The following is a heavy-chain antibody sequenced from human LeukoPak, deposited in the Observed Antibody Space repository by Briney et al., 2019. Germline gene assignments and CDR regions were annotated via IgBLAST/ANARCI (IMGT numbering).Heavy chain of an antibody. CDR2: INPSGGGT. CDR1: GHTFTSYY. J-gene: IGHJ4*02. D-gene: IGHD3-16*02. CDR3: ARAEAAFGGVIDPFDY. Sequence: EASVKVSCKASGHTFTSYYMHWVRQAPGQGLEWMGIINPSGGGTTYAQKFQGRVTMTRDTSTSTVYVELSSLRSEDTAVSYCARAEAAFGGVIDPFDYWGQGSLVTVSS. V-gene: IGHV1-46*01.